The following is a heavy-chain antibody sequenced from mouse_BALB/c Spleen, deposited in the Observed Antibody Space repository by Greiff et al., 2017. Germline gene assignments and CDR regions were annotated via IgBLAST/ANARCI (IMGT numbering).Heavy chain of an antibody. CDR2: ISNGGGST. D-gene: IGHD3-3*01. CDR1: GFTFSSYT. CDR3: ARHGGTGYFDY. Sequence: EVMLVESGGGLVQPGGSLKLSCAASGFTFSSYTMSWVRQTPEKRLEWVAYISNGGGSTYYPDTVKGRFTISRDNAKNTLYLQMSSLKSEDTAMYYCARHGGTGYFDYWGQGTTLTVSS. J-gene: IGHJ2*01. V-gene: IGHV5-12-2*01.